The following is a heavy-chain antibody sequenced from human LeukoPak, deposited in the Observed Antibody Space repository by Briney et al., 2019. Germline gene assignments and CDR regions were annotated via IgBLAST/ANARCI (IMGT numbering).Heavy chain of an antibody. CDR2: MHSSGRT. D-gene: IGHD3-10*01. V-gene: IGHV4-61*02. CDR3: ARVEFRGSKDV. Sequence: PSETLSLTCTVSGGSISSGSYYWSWIRQPAGKGLEWIGRMHSSGRTSYNPSLKSRVTISVDTSKNQFSLKLSSVTAADTAVYYCARVEFRGSKDVWGKGTTVTVSS. J-gene: IGHJ6*04. CDR1: GGSISSGSYY.